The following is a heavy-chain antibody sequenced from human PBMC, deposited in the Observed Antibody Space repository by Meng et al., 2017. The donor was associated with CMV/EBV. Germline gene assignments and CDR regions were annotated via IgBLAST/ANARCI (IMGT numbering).Heavy chain of an antibody. CDR3: TTEGVRDCGGDCWAGTSY. V-gene: IGHV3-15*01. CDR1: GFTFSNAW. CDR2: IKSKTDGGTT. J-gene: IGHJ4*02. Sequence: GESLKISCAASGFTFSNAWMSWVRQAPGKGLEWVGRIKSKTDGGTTDYAAPVKGRFTISRDDSKNTPYLQMNSLKTEDTAVYYCTTEGVRDCGGDCWAGTSYWGQGTLVTVSS. D-gene: IGHD2-21*01.